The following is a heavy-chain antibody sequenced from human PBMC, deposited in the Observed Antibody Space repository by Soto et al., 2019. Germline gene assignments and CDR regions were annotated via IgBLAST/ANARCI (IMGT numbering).Heavy chain of an antibody. CDR2: IIPIFGTA. J-gene: IGHJ6*02. D-gene: IGHD1-26*01. CDR3: ARRQNEVGATKRTYYYYGMDV. CDR1: GGTFSSYA. Sequence: QVQLVQSGAEVKKPGSSVKVSCKASGGTFSSYAISWVRQAPGQGLEWMGGIIPIFGTANYAQKFQGRVTITADESTSTDYMELSSLRSEDTAVYYCARRQNEVGATKRTYYYYGMDVWGQGTTVTVSS. V-gene: IGHV1-69*01.